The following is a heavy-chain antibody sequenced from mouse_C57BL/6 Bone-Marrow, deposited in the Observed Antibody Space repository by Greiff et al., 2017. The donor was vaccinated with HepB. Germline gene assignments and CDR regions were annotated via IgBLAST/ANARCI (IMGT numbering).Heavy chain of an antibody. Sequence: LVKPGDSVKISCKASGYSFTGYFMNWVMQSHGKSLEWIGRINPYNGDTFYNQKFKGKATLTVDKSSSTAHMELRSLTSEDSAVYYCAREGYSNYDYFDYWGQGTTLTVSS. V-gene: IGHV1-20*01. CDR3: AREGYSNYDYFDY. CDR2: INPYNGDT. CDR1: GYSFTGYF. J-gene: IGHJ2*01. D-gene: IGHD2-5*01.